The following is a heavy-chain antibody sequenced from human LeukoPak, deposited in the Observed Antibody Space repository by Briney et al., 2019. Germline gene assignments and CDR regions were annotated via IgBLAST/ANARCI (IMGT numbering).Heavy chain of an antibody. CDR3: ARLHALGAEEFDP. V-gene: IGHV4-59*11. CDR1: GGSITGHY. Sequence: SSETLSLSCTVSGGSITGHYWSWIRQPPGKGLEWIGYIHYTGSTNYNPSLNSRITMSVDTPNNQASLRLTSVTATDTAVYYCARLHALGAEEFDPWGQGALVTVPS. CDR2: IHYTGST. J-gene: IGHJ5*02. D-gene: IGHD3-16*01.